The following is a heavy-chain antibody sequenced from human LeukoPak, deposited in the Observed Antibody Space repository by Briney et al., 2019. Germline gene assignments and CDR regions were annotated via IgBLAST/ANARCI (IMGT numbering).Heavy chain of an antibody. J-gene: IGHJ4*02. CDR2: IYYSGST. CDR1: GGSISSTSYY. CDR3: ATLRRGTVRWFDY. D-gene: IGHD4-17*01. Sequence: PSETLSLTCVVSGGSISSTSYYWGWIHQPPGKGLEWIGSIYYSGSTYYSPSLKSRVTISVDTSKNQFSLKLSSVTAADTAVYYCATLRRGTVRWFDYWGQGTLVTVSS. V-gene: IGHV4-39*07.